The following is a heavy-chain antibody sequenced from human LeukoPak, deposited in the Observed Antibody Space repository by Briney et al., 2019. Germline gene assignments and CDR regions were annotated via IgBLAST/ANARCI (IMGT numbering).Heavy chain of an antibody. J-gene: IGHJ6*03. V-gene: IGHV3-30*03. CDR1: GFTFSSYG. CDR2: ISYDGSNK. D-gene: IGHD6-13*01. CDR3: ARDGVDGIAAAGVYYYYYYMDV. Sequence: GRSLRLSCAASGFTFSSYGMHWVRQAPGKGLEWVAVISYDGSNKYYADSVKGRFTISRDNSKNTLYLQMNSLRAEDTAVYYCARDGVDGIAAAGVYYYYYYMDVWGKGTTVTVSS.